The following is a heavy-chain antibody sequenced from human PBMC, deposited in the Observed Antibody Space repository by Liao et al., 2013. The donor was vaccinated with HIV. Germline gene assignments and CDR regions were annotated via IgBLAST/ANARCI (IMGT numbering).Heavy chain of an antibody. CDR2: VSYSGNT. V-gene: IGHV4-59*01. D-gene: IGHD4-17*01. Sequence: QVQLQESGPGLVKPSETLSLTCTVSGGSINSYYWTWIRQPPGKGLEWIGSVSYSGNTNYNPSLKSRVTIPVDTFNKQFFLRLSSVTAADTAVYYCARSARGYGDNYYYMDVWGKGTTVTVSS. CDR1: GGSINSYY. J-gene: IGHJ6*03. CDR3: ARSARGYGDNYYYMDV.